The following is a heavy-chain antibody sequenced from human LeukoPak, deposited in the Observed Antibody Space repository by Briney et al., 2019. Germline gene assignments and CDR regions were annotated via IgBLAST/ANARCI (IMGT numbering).Heavy chain of an antibody. CDR2: IRYDGSNK. V-gene: IGHV3-30*02. CDR3: AAPYGSGSHYNVIGY. Sequence: GGSLRLSCAASGFTFSSYGMHWVRQAPGKGLEWVAFIRYDGSNKYYADSVKGRFTISRDNSKNTLYLQMNSLRAEDTAVYYCAAPYGSGSHYNVIGYWGQGTLVTVSS. J-gene: IGHJ4*02. CDR1: GFTFSSYG. D-gene: IGHD3-10*01.